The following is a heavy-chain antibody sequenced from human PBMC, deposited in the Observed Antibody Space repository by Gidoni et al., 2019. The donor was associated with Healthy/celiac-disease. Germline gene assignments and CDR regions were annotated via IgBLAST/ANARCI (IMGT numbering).Heavy chain of an antibody. D-gene: IGHD3-22*01. CDR2: ISPGDSDT. CDR3: ARSPSSGYHARFDYYYYYMDV. J-gene: IGHJ6*03. CDR1: GYSFTSYW. Sequence: EVQLVQSGAEVKKPGESLKISCKGSGYSFTSYWIGWVRQVPGKGLEWVGNISPGDSDTRSSPSFQGPVTISADKSISTAYLQWRSLEASDTAMYYCARSPSSGYHARFDYYYYYMDVWGKGTTVTVSS. V-gene: IGHV5-51*01.